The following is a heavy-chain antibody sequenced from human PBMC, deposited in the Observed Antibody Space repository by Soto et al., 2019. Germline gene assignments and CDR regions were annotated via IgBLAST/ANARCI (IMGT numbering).Heavy chain of an antibody. Sequence: SVEVSCTASGGSFSIYTIGWVRQAPGQGLEWMGRIIPILGIANYAQKFQGRVTITADKSTSTAYMELSSLRSVDTAVYYCARDGAAVHWGQGTLVTVS. CDR2: IIPILGIA. J-gene: IGHJ4*02. CDR3: ARDGAAVH. D-gene: IGHD6-13*01. V-gene: IGHV1-69*04. CDR1: GGSFSIYT.